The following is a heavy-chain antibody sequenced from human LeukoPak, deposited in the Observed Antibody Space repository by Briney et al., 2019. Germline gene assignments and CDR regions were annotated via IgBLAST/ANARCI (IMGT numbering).Heavy chain of an antibody. D-gene: IGHD3-9*01. CDR2: ITGSGSGI. V-gene: IGHV3-23*01. Sequence: GASLRLSCAASGFTFSNYAMGWVRQAPGKGLEWVSAITGSGSGIYYADSMKSRFTISRDNSKNTLYLQINSLRAEDTAVYYCAKWGDYDVLTGYYVSDYWGQGTLVTVSS. CDR1: GFTFSNYA. CDR3: AKWGDYDVLTGYYVSDY. J-gene: IGHJ4*02.